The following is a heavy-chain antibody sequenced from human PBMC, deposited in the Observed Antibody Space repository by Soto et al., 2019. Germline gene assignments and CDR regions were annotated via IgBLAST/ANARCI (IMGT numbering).Heavy chain of an antibody. CDR3: ARDKSGLYGDYGMDV. Sequence: QVQLQESGPGLVKPSQTLSLTCTVSGGSISSGDYYWSWIRQPPGKGLEWIGYIYYSGSTYYNPFLKSQVTLSVDTSKNQFSLKLSSVTAADTAVYYCARDKSGLYGDYGMDVWGQGTTVTVSS. V-gene: IGHV4-30-4*01. CDR2: IYYSGST. J-gene: IGHJ6*02. CDR1: GGSISSGDYY. D-gene: IGHD4-17*01.